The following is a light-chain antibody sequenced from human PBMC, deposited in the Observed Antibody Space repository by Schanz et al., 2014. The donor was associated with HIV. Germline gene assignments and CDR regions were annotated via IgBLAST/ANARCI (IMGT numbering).Light chain of an antibody. CDR1: QTVSSN. CDR2: GAS. Sequence: EMVMTQSPATLSASPGERATLSCRASQTVSSNLAWYQQKSGQAPRLLIYGASSRATGIPDRFSGSGSGTEFTLTISRLEPEDFAVYYCQQYGRPLQTFGQGTKVEIK. CDR3: QQYGRPLQT. J-gene: IGKJ1*01. V-gene: IGKV3-20*01.